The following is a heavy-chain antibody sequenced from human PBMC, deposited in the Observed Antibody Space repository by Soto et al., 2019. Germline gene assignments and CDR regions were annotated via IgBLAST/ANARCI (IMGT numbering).Heavy chain of an antibody. CDR2: IKPDGSGD. Sequence: GGSLRLSCAASGFTFSNYWMSWVRQAPGKGLEWVANIKPDGSGDYYVDSVNGRFTISRDNARNSLYLQMNSLRADDTGVYYCARSGATATVTDYWGQGTLVTVSS. CDR3: ARSGATATVTDY. CDR1: GFTFSNYW. J-gene: IGHJ4*02. V-gene: IGHV3-7*01. D-gene: IGHD4-17*01.